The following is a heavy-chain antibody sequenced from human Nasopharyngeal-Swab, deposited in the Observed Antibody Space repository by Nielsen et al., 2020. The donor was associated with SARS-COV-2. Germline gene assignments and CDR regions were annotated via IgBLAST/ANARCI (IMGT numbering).Heavy chain of an antibody. V-gene: IGHV5-51*01. Sequence: GESLKISCKGSGYSFTSYWIGWVRPMPGKGLEWMGIIYPGDSDTRYSPSFQGQVTISADKSISTAYLQWSSLKASDTAMYYCARLRYSSSWGDAFDIWGQGTMVTVSS. J-gene: IGHJ3*02. D-gene: IGHD6-13*01. CDR3: ARLRYSSSWGDAFDI. CDR2: IYPGDSDT. CDR1: GYSFTSYW.